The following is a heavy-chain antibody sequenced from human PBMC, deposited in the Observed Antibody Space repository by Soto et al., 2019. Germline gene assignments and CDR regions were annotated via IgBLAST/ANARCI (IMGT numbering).Heavy chain of an antibody. J-gene: IGHJ6*01. D-gene: IGHD6-13*01. Sequence: GGSLRLSCAASGFTFSSYGMHWVRQAPGKGLEWVAVISYDGSNKYYADSVKGRFTISRDNSKNTLYLQMNSLRAEDTAVYYCANTGYSSSWYGSYYYYGMDVW. V-gene: IGHV3-30*18. CDR2: ISYDGSNK. CDR3: ANTGYSSSWYGSYYYYGMDV. CDR1: GFTFSSYG.